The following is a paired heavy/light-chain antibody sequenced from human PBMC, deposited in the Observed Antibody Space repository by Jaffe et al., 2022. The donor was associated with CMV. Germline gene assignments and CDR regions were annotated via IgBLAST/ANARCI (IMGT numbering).Light chain of an antibody. CDR1: SGSIASNY. CDR2: EDN. J-gene: IGLJ3*02. Sequence: FLLTQPHSVSESPGKTVTISCTRSSGSIASNYVQWYQQRPGSAPTIMIYEDNQRSSGVPDRFSGSIDGSSNSASLTISGLKTEDEADYYCQSYDSSMGGVFGGGTKVTVL. V-gene: IGLV6-57*04. CDR3: QSYDSSMGGV.
Heavy chain of an antibody. CDR2: VSYDGSKK. D-gene: IGHD3-3*01. CDR3: AKDSAFLEWFIIVNAFDI. Sequence: QVQLVESGGGVVQPGRSLRLSCAASRFNVSSYAMHWVRRAPGKGLEWVAVVSYDGSKKLYADSVRGRFTISRDNSKNMVFLQMNSLRTEDTAVYYCAKDSAFLEWFIIVNAFDIWGQGTTVTVSS. CDR1: RFNVSSYA. J-gene: IGHJ3*02. V-gene: IGHV3-30*18.